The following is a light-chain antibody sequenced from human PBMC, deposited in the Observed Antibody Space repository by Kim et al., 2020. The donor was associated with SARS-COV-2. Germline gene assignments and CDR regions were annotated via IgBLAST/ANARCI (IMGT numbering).Light chain of an antibody. CDR3: QQYDNWPPLT. CDR1: QTISNN. V-gene: IGKV3-15*01. J-gene: IGKJ4*01. CDR2: GAS. Sequence: SPGERATLSCRASQTISNNLAWYQQKPGQAPRLLIYGASTRATGVPARFSGSGSGTEFTLTISSLQSEDVAIYFCQQYDNWPPLTFGGGTKVEIK.